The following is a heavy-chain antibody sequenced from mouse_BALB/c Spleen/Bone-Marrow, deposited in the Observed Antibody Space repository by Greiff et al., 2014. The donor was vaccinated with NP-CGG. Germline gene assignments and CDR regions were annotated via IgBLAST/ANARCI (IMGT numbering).Heavy chain of an antibody. CDR3: ASYYYGSSSFAY. CDR1: GFNIKDTY. D-gene: IGHD1-1*01. Sequence: DVQLQESGAELVKPGASVKSSCTASGFNIKDTYMHWVKQRPEQGLEWIGRIDPANGNTKYDPKFQGKATITADTSSNTAYLQLSSLTSEDTAVYYCASYYYGSSSFAYWGQGTLVTVSA. CDR2: IDPANGNT. J-gene: IGHJ3*01. V-gene: IGHV14-3*02.